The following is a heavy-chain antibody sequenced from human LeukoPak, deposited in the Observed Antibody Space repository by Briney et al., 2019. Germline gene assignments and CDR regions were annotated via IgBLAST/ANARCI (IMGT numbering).Heavy chain of an antibody. CDR3: ARTSTYYDFWSGYRDFDY. CDR1: GGSISSGDYY. V-gene: IGHV4-30-4*08. Sequence: SETLSLTCTVSGGSISSGDYYWSWIRQPPGKGLEWIGYIYYSGRTYYTPSLKSRVTISLDTSKNQFSLNLSSVTAADTAVYYCARTSTYYDFWSGYRDFDYWGQGTLVTVSS. D-gene: IGHD3-3*01. CDR2: IYYSGRT. J-gene: IGHJ4*02.